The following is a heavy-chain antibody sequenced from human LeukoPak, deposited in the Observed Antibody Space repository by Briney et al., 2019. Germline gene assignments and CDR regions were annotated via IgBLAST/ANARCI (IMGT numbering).Heavy chain of an antibody. V-gene: IGHV3-74*01. CDR3: ARDWNSDGYYYYMDV. D-gene: IGHD1-7*01. CDR2: INTDGSST. CDR1: GFTFSSYW. Sequence: GGSLRLSCAASGFTFSSYWMHWVRQAPGKGLVWVSRINTDGSSTSYADSVKGRFTISGDNAKNTLYLQMNSLRAEDTAVYYCARDWNSDGYYYYMDVWGKGTTVTVSS. J-gene: IGHJ6*03.